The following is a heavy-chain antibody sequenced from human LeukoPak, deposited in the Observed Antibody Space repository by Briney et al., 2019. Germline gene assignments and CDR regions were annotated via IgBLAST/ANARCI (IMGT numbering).Heavy chain of an antibody. Sequence: PGGSLRLSCAASGFSFSSQSMNWVRQAPGKGLEWISYINSGGNDIQYADSVKGRFTISRDNAKNSVFLQMNSLRDEDTAVYYCARPGIAGAGTAYSDYWGQGTLVTVSS. D-gene: IGHD6-13*01. V-gene: IGHV3-48*02. CDR3: ARPGIAGAGTAYSDY. J-gene: IGHJ4*02. CDR1: GFSFSSQS. CDR2: INSGGNDI.